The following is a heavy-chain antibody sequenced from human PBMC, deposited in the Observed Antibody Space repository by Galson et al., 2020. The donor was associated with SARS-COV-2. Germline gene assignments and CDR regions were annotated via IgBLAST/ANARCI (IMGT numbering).Heavy chain of an antibody. CDR3: TREQDTLTGYYYYYGMDV. CDR2: VSASTSYV. V-gene: IGHV3-21*01. Sequence: GESLKISCAASGIMFSRYSMNWVRQAPGKGLEWVSSVSASTSYVYYADSVKGRFTISRDNARNSLYLQMNSLRAEDTAVYYCTREQDTLTGYYYYYGMDVWGQGTTVTVSS. CDR1: GIMFSRYS. J-gene: IGHJ6*02. D-gene: IGHD3-9*01.